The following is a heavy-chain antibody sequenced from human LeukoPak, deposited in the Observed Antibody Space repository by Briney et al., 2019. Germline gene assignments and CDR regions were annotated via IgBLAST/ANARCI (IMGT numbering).Heavy chain of an antibody. CDR3: ASGRLVRLDCFDI. J-gene: IGHJ3*02. CDR1: RHSFSSYY. V-gene: IGHV1-46*01. D-gene: IGHD3-10*01. Sequence: ASVTVSRKASRHSFSSYYVHWVRQAPRQGLEYMGIINPTDGNTTYAQRLQGRVTMTSNTAKSTVFMEPSSLKSEGTAVYSCASGRLVRLDCFDIWGLGTMVTVSS. CDR2: INPTDGNT.